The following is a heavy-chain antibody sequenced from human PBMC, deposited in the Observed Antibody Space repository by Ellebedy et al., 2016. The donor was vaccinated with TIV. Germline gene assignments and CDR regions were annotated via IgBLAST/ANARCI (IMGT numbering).Heavy chain of an antibody. CDR3: ARDQSLGNCSSTSCYNGMDV. CDR1: GFTFDDYA. V-gene: IGHV3-9*01. J-gene: IGHJ6*02. D-gene: IGHD2-2*02. Sequence: PGGSLRLSCAASGFTFDDYAMHWVRQAPGKGLEWVSGISWNSGSIGYADSVKGRFTISRDNAKNSLYLQMNSLRAEDTAVYYCARDQSLGNCSSTSCYNGMDVWGQGTTVTVSS. CDR2: ISWNSGSI.